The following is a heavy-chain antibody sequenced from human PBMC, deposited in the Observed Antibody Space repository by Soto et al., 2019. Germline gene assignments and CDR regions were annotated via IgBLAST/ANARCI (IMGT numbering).Heavy chain of an antibody. CDR3: TKPRSSLQWPPFDP. CDR1: GGTFNDYT. Sequence: GGPLRLPWAAVGGTFNDYTMHWVLQTPGKGLEWVASISWSGNDLDYRDSVEGRFTISRDNAKNTLFLQMNSLRGEDTAVYYCTKPRSSLQWPPFDPWGHGTLVTVSS. CDR2: ISWSGNDL. J-gene: IGHJ5*02. V-gene: IGHV3-9*01. D-gene: IGHD6-19*01.